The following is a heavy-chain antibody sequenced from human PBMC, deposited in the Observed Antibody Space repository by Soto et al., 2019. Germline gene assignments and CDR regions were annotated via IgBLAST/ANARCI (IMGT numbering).Heavy chain of an antibody. Sequence: GGSLRLSCAASGFTFSSYSMNWVRQAPGKGLEWASSISSSSSYIYYADSVKGRFTISRDNSKNTLYLQMNSLRAEDTAVYYCARGRVTIRYYFDYWGQGTLVTVSS. V-gene: IGHV3-21*01. CDR1: GFTFSSYS. D-gene: IGHD3-3*01. CDR3: ARGRVTIRYYFDY. J-gene: IGHJ4*02. CDR2: ISSSSSYI.